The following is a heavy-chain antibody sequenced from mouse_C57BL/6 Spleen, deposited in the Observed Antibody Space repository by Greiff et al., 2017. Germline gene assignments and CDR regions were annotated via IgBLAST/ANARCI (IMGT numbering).Heavy chain of an antibody. V-gene: IGHV5-17*03. Sequence: EVKLVESGGGLVKPGGSLKLSCAASGFTFSDYGMHWVRQAPEKGLEWVAYISSGSSTIYSADTVKGRFTLSRDNATKTLYLQMRSLRSEDTALYDCARRSYGTSGYFDVWGTGTSVTVAS. D-gene: IGHD1-1*01. CDR3: ARRSYGTSGYFDV. J-gene: IGHJ1*03. CDR1: GFTFSDYG. CDR2: ISSGSSTI.